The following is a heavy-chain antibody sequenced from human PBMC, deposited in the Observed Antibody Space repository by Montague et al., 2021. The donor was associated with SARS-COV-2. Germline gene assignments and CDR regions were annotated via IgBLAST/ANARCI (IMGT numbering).Heavy chain of an antibody. J-gene: IGHJ4*02. D-gene: IGHD4-17*01. CDR2: IYWDDNE. CDR1: GFSLRTSGMC. Sequence: PALVKPTQTLTLTCTFSGFSLRTSGMCVGWIRQPSGKALEWLAVIYWDDNEHYSPSLKSRLTITKDTSKNQVVLTMTNMDPVDTATYYCVLRYADYTFDYWGQGTLVTVSS. V-gene: IGHV2-5*02. CDR3: VLRYADYTFDY.